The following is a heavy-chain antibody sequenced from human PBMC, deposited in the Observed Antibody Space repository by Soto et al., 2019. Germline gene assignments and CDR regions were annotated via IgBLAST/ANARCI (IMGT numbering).Heavy chain of an antibody. CDR1: GGSISSYY. Sequence: NPSETLSLTCTVSGGSISSYYWSWIRQPPGKGLEWIGYIYYSGSTNYNPSLKSRVTISVDTSKNQFSLKLSSVTAADTAVYYCARFYRRAVAGTRWFDPWGQGTLVTVSS. CDR3: ARFYRRAVAGTRWFDP. J-gene: IGHJ5*02. CDR2: IYYSGST. D-gene: IGHD6-19*01. V-gene: IGHV4-59*01.